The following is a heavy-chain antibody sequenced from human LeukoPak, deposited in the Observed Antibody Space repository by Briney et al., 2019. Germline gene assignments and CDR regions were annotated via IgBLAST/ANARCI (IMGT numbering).Heavy chain of an antibody. CDR3: ARGGNYYGSGTYYNADY. CDR2: INLSGGST. J-gene: IGHJ4*02. Sequence: ASVKVSCKASGYTFTSYYMHWVRQAPGQGLEWMGIINLSGGSTSYHQKFQGRVTMTRDTSTSTVYMDLSSLRSEDTAVYYCARGGNYYGSGTYYNADYWGQGTLVTVSS. CDR1: GYTFTSYY. D-gene: IGHD3-10*01. V-gene: IGHV1-46*01.